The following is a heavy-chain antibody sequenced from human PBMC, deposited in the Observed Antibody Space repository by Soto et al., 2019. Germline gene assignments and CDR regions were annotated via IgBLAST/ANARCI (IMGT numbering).Heavy chain of an antibody. CDR1: GFPFSHFG. J-gene: IGHJ4*02. V-gene: IGHV3-30*18. CDR3: AKDQGRYGSGTYYIADY. D-gene: IGHD3-10*01. CDR2: ISYDERHQ. Sequence: LVASGGGVVQPGRSLRLSCEASGFPFSHFGMHWLRQAPGKGLEWVAIISYDERHQFYADSVKGRFTISRDNSKNTLYLQMNSLSADDTAVYYYAKDQGRYGSGTYYIADYWGQGTLVTVSA.